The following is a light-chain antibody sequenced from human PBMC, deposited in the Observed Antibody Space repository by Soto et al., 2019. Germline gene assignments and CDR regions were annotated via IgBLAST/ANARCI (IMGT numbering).Light chain of an antibody. CDR2: DAS. J-gene: IGKJ3*01. CDR1: QSISRS. V-gene: IGKV1-5*01. CDR3: QQYSSFLST. Sequence: DIQMTQSPSTLSASVGDRVTITCRASQSISRSLAWYQQKPGKAPNLLIFDASSLESGVPSRFSGSGFGTEFTLTISSLQPDDFATYYCQQYSSFLSTFGPGTTVDIK.